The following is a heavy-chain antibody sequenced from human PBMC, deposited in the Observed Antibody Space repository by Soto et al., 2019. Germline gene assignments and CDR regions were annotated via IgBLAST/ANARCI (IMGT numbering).Heavy chain of an antibody. CDR3: ARHTPGPNFYYGMDV. J-gene: IGHJ6*02. Sequence: SQTLSLTCVISGDSVSSNSAAWNWIRQSPSRGLEWLGRAYYRSKWYTDYAVSVKSRMTINPDTSKNQFSLQLNSVTPEDTAVYYCARHTPGPNFYYGMDVWXQGTTVTVSS. CDR1: GDSVSSNSAA. CDR2: AYYRSKWYT. V-gene: IGHV6-1*01.